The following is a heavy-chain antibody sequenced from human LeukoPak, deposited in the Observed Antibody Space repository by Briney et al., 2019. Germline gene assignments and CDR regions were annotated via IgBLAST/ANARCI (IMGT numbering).Heavy chain of an antibody. Sequence: SETLSLTCTVSGASLSGHYLTWLRQPPGKGLEWIGYISHIGSTNYNPSLKSRLTISVDTSKNQVSLDLASVTAADTAVYYCARASSFDKTTRWNPAYFGPWGPGSLVTVAS. CDR2: ISHIGST. CDR1: GASLSGHY. J-gene: IGHJ5*02. V-gene: IGHV4-59*11. D-gene: IGHD1-1*01. CDR3: ARASSFDKTTRWNPAYFGP.